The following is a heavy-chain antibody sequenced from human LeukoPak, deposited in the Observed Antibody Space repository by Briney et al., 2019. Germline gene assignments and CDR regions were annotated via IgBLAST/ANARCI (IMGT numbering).Heavy chain of an antibody. CDR1: GFTFSSSA. J-gene: IGHJ4*02. D-gene: IGHD2-15*01. Sequence: GGSLRLSCAASGFTFSSSAMNWVRQAPGKGLEWVSTISGSGGNTYYADSVKGRFTISRDNSKNTLYLQMNSLKAEDTAVYYCARVVVVAALVGGFDYWGQGTLVTVSS. CDR3: ARVVVVAALVGGFDY. V-gene: IGHV3-23*01. CDR2: ISGSGGNT.